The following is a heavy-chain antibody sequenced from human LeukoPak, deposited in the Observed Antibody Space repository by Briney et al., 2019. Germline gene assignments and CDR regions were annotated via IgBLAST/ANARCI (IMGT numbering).Heavy chain of an antibody. J-gene: IGHJ4*02. V-gene: IGHV6-1*01. D-gene: IGHD6-19*01. Sequence: SQTLSLTCSISGDSFSSNSAAWNWIRQSPSRGLEWLGITYYRAKWDNDYSVSVKSRITINPDTSKNQFSLQLNSVTPEDTAVYSCAREWAGTFDYWGQGTLVTVSS. CDR2: TYYRAKWDN. CDR1: GDSFSSNSAA. CDR3: AREWAGTFDY.